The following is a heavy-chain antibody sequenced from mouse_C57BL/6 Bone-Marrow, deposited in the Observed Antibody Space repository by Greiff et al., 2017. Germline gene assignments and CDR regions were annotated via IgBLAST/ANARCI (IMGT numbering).Heavy chain of an antibody. Sequence: VQLQQSGPELVKPGASVKISCKASGYTFTDYYMNWVKQSHGKSLEWIGDINPNNGGTSYNQKFKGKATLTVDKSSSTAYMELRSLTSEDSAVYYCARGMWIYYGNSYYAMDYWGQGTSVTVSS. V-gene: IGHV1-26*01. D-gene: IGHD2-1*01. CDR2: INPNNGGT. CDR3: ARGMWIYYGNSYYAMDY. CDR1: GYTFTDYY. J-gene: IGHJ4*01.